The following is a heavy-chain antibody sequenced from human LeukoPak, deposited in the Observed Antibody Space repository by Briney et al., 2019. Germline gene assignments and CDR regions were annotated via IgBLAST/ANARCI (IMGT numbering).Heavy chain of an antibody. CDR2: IIPIFGTA. CDR3: ARAAGVHCSSTSCYLPRGY. J-gene: IGHJ4*02. V-gene: IGHV1-69*13. CDR1: GGTFSSYA. D-gene: IGHD2-2*01. Sequence: ASVKVSCKASGGTFSSYAISWVRQAPGQGLEWMGGIIPIFGTANYAQKFQGRVTITADESTSTAYMELSSLRSEDTAVYYCARAAGVHCSSTSCYLPRGYWGQGTLVTVSS.